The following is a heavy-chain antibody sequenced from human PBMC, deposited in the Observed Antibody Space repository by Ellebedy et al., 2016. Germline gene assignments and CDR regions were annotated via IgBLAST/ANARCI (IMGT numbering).Heavy chain of an antibody. J-gene: IGHJ6*02. CDR3: AGTSLVRRLVFYTMDV. D-gene: IGHD3-10*01. CDR1: AFTFSDYS. CDR2: ISSSSYTI. V-gene: IGHV3-11*01. Sequence: GGSLRLXCVASAFTFSDYSMTWIRQAPGKGLEWVSYISSSSYTIYYADSVKGRFTISRDNAKKSLFLQMDSLRAEDTAVYYCAGTSLVRRLVFYTMDVWGQGTTVTVSS.